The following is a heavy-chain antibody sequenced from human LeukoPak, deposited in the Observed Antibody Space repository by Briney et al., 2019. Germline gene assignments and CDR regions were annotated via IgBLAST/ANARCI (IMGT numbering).Heavy chain of an antibody. J-gene: IGHJ4*02. CDR2: ISSSSSYT. CDR1: GFTLSDYY. CDR3: ARHGSGSYYFDY. Sequence: PGGSLRLSCAASGFTLSDYYMSWIRPAPGKGLEWVSYISSSSSYTNYADSVKGRFTISRDNAKNSLYLQMNSLRAEDTAVYYCARHGSGSYYFDYWGQGTLVTVSS. D-gene: IGHD3-10*01. V-gene: IGHV3-11*06.